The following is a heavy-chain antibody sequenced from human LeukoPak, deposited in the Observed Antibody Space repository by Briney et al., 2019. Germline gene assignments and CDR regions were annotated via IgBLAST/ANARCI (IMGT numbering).Heavy chain of an antibody. J-gene: IGHJ4*02. V-gene: IGHV1-8*01. D-gene: IGHD3-10*01. CDR2: MNPNSGNT. Sequence: GASVKVSCKASGYTFTSYDINWVRQATGQGLEWMGWMNPNSGNTGYAQKFQGRVTMTRNTSISTAYMELSSLRSEDTAVYYCARGPSITMVRGPIPDYWGQGTLSPSPQ. CDR1: GYTFTSYD. CDR3: ARGPSITMVRGPIPDY.